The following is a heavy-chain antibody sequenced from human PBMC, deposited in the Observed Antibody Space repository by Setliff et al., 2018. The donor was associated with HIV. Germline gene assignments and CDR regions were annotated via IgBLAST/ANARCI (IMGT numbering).Heavy chain of an antibody. J-gene: IGHJ4*02. V-gene: IGHV3-23*01. CDR1: GFTFSSYA. CDR3: AKGRWLQMSDYFDY. CDR2: FSGSGGRT. D-gene: IGHD5-12*01. Sequence: PGGSLRLSCAASGFTFSSYAMNWVRQAPGKGLEWVSTFSGSGGRTYYADSVKGRFTIARDNSKNTLYLQMNSLRAEDTAVYYCAKGRWLQMSDYFDYWGQGTLVTVSS.